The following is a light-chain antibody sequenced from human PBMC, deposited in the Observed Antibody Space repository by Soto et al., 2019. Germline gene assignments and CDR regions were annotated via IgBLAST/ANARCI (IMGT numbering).Light chain of an antibody. CDR2: AAS. J-gene: IGKJ5*01. Sequence: DVQMTQSPSSLSALVGDRVTITCRASQSVSRYLNWYQHKPGKAPKLLINAASNLRSGVPSRFSGCGSGTDFTLTIDGLQPEDFAVYYCQQSYITPPITFGQGTRLEVK. CDR3: QQSYITPPIT. CDR1: QSVSRY. V-gene: IGKV1-39*01.